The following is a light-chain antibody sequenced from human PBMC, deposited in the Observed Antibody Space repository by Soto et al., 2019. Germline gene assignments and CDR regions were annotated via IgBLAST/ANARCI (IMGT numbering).Light chain of an antibody. CDR1: QSVSSSY. CDR2: GAS. V-gene: IGKV3-20*01. J-gene: IGKJ1*01. CDR3: QQYISTPGT. Sequence: EIGLTQSPGTLSLSPGERATLSCRASQSVSSSYLAWYQQKPGQAPRLLIYGASSRATGIPDRFSGSGSGTDFTLTISRLEPEDFALYYCQQYISTPGTFGQGTKVEIK.